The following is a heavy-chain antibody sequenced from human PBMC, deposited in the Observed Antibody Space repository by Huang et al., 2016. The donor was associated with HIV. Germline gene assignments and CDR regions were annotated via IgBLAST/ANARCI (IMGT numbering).Heavy chain of an antibody. Sequence: QLQLQESGPGLVKPSETLSLTCTVSGDAIRSSGYYWGWVRQHPGKGLEVIGSVYYSGTTHYNPSLERRVSIAGDTSNNHFSLRLTSLTATDTAVYFCARGGAGSGWYGAAPTLDIWGQGTMVTVSS. V-gene: IGHV4-39*02. CDR3: ARGGAGSGWYGAAPTLDI. J-gene: IGHJ3*02. CDR1: GDAIRSSGYY. CDR2: VYYSGTT. D-gene: IGHD6-19*01.